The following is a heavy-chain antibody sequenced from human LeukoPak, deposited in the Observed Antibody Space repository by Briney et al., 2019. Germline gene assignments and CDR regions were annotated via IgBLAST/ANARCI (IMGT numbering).Heavy chain of an antibody. J-gene: IGHJ4*02. CDR1: GFTFSSYA. Sequence: PGGSLRLSCAASGFTFSSYAMSWVRQAPGKGLEWVSAISGSGGSTYYADSVKGRFTISRDNSENTLYLQMNSLRAEDTAVYYCAKLYYYDSSGYSHFDYWGQGTLVTVSS. CDR3: AKLYYYDSSGYSHFDY. D-gene: IGHD3-22*01. CDR2: ISGSGGST. V-gene: IGHV3-23*01.